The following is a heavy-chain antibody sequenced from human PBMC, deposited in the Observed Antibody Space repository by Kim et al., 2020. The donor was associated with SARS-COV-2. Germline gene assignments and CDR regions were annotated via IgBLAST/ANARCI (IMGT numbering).Heavy chain of an antibody. V-gene: IGHV1-46*01. J-gene: IGHJ5*02. D-gene: IGHD3-10*01. CDR3: AREGITMVRGVIIRGSWFDP. CDR1: GYTFTSYY. CDR2: INPSGGST. Sequence: ASVKVSCKASGYTFTSYYMHWVRQAPGQGLEWMGIINPSGGSTSYAQKFQGRVTMTRDTSTSTVYMELSSLRSEDTAVYYCAREGITMVRGVIIRGSWFDPWGQEPWSPSPQ.